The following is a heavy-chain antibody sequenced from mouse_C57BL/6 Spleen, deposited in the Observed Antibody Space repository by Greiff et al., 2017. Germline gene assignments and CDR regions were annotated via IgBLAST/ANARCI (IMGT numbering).Heavy chain of an antibody. J-gene: IGHJ2*01. D-gene: IGHD4-1*01. V-gene: IGHV1-53*01. Sequence: QVQLKQPGTELVKPGASVKLSCKASGYTFTSYWMHWVKQRPGQGLEWIGNINPSNGGTNYNEKFKSKATLTVDKSSSTAYMQLSSLTSEDSAVDYCARWGTGPYYFDYWGQGTTLTVSS. CDR1: GYTFTSYW. CDR3: ARWGTGPYYFDY. CDR2: INPSNGGT.